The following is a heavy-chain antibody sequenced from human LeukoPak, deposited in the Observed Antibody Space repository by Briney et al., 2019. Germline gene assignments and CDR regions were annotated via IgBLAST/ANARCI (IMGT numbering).Heavy chain of an antibody. J-gene: IGHJ5*02. CDR2: INPNSGGT. CDR3: ARDAVTGTIVNWFDP. CDR1: GYTLTGHY. V-gene: IGHV1-2*02. Sequence: EASVKVSCKASGYTLTGHYMHWVRQAPGQGLEWMGWINPNSGGTNYAQKFQGRVTMTRDTSISTAYMEVSRLRSDDTAVYYCARDAVTGTIVNWFDPWGQGTLVTVSS. D-gene: IGHD1-7*01.